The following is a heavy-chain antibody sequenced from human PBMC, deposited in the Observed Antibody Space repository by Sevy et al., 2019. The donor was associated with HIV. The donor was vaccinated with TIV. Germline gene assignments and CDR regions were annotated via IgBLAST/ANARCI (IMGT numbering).Heavy chain of an antibody. J-gene: IGHJ3*02. D-gene: IGHD3-10*01. Sequence: GGSLRLSCAASGFTFSSYAMHWVRQAPGKGLEWVAVISYDGSNKYYADSVKGRFTMSRDNSKNTLYLQMNSLRAEDTAVYYCARGPRGSGSYRVVAFDIWGQGTMVTVSS. V-gene: IGHV3-30*04. CDR1: GFTFSSYA. CDR3: ARGPRGSGSYRVVAFDI. CDR2: ISYDGSNK.